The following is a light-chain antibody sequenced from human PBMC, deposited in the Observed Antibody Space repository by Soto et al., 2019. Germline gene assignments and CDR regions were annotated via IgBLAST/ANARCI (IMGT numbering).Light chain of an antibody. CDR3: AAWDDSLSGPV. CDR2: SNS. J-gene: IGLJ3*02. V-gene: IGLV1-47*02. Sequence: QSVLTQPPSASGTPGQRVTISCSGRRSNIGTNYVYWYQQFPGTAPKLLIYSNSHRPSGVPDRFSGSKSGTSDSLAISGLRSDDEADYYCAAWDDSLSGPVFGGGTQLTVL. CDR1: RSNIGTNY.